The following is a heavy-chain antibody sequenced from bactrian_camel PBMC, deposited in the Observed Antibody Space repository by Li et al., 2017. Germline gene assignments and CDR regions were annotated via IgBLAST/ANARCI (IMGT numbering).Heavy chain of an antibody. CDR2: ADHDGQSV. D-gene: IGHD1*01. J-gene: IGHJ6*01. CDR1: GDDYRSFC. V-gene: IGHV3S31*01. CDR3: AADGSRWACAYPSTWGTVRNYAS. Sequence: VQLVESGGGSVQAGGSLRLSCTVSGDDYRSFCMGWFRQFPGTLREGVVVADHDGQSVAYADSVKGRFTIFLDSAKKTLDLYMDRLKPDDTAMYYCAADGSRWACAYPSTWGTVRNYASWGQGTQVTVS.